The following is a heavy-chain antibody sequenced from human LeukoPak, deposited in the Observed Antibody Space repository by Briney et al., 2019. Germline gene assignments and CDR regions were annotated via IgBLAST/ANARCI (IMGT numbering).Heavy chain of an antibody. CDR2: IYYSGST. CDR3: LSGHDNAFDP. J-gene: IGHJ5*02. D-gene: IGHD3-9*01. Sequence: PSETLSLTCTVSGGSISSGDYYWSWIRQPPGKGLEWIGYIYYSGSTYYNPSLKSRVTISVDASKNQFSLKLSSVTATDTAVYYCLSGHDNAFDPWGQGTLVTVSP. V-gene: IGHV4-30-4*08. CDR1: GGSISSGDYY.